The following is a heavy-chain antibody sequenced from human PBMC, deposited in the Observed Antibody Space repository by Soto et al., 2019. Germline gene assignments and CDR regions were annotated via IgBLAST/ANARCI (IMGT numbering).Heavy chain of an antibody. CDR1: GYTFTSYG. V-gene: IGHV1-18*04. Sequence: ASVKVSCKASGYTFTSYGITWVRQAPGQGLEWMGWISAYNGNTKYAQKFQGRVTMTTETSTSTTYMELRGLRSDDTAVYYCAGETYYNDSSGYQFDYWGQGTLVTVSS. D-gene: IGHD3-22*01. CDR2: ISAYNGNT. J-gene: IGHJ4*02. CDR3: AGETYYNDSSGYQFDY.